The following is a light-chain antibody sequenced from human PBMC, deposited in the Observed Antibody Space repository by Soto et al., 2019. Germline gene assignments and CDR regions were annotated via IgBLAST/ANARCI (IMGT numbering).Light chain of an antibody. J-gene: IGKJ2*01. CDR1: QGISNW. CDR2: TAS. CDR3: QQAYSFPYT. V-gene: IGKV1-12*01. Sequence: EIQMTQSPSSVYASVGDKVTFTCRASQGISNWLAWYQQKPGKAPKLLIHTASSLQSGVPSRFSGSGSGTDFTLTISSLQPEDFATYYCQQAYSFPYTFGQGTKLEIK.